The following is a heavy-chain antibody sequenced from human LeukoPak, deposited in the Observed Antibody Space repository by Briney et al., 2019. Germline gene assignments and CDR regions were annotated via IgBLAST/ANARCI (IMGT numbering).Heavy chain of an antibody. Sequence: KPGGSLRLSCAASGFTFSSYAMHWVRQAPGKGLEWVAVISYDGSNKYYADSVKGRFTISRDNSKNTLYLQMNSLRAEDTAVYYCARVQYQLLYGAFDIWGQGTKVTVSS. J-gene: IGHJ3*02. D-gene: IGHD2-2*02. CDR1: GFTFSSYA. CDR3: ARVQYQLLYGAFDI. CDR2: ISYDGSNK. V-gene: IGHV3-30-3*01.